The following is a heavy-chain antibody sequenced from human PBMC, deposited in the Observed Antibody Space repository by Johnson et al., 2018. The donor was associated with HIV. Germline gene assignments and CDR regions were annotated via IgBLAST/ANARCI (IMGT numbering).Heavy chain of an antibody. V-gene: IGHV3-30*02. CDR2: IRYDGSNK. CDR3: VRGGSDAFDI. D-gene: IGHD2-15*01. J-gene: IGHJ3*02. Sequence: QVQLVESGGGVVQPGGSLRLSCAASGFIFSSYAMHWVRQAPGKGLEWVAFIRYDGSNKYYADSVKGRFTISRDNSKNTLYLQMNSLRAEDTAVYYCVRGGSDAFDIWGQGTMVTVSS. CDR1: GFIFSSYA.